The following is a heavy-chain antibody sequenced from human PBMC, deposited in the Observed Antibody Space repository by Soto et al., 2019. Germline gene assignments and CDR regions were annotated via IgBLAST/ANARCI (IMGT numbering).Heavy chain of an antibody. CDR2: INAGNGNT. CDR1: GYTFTSYA. V-gene: IGHV1-3*01. Sequence: EASVKVSCKASGYTFTSYAMRWVRQAPGQRLEWMGWINAGNGNTKYSQKFQGRVTITRDTSASTAYMELSSLRSEDTAVYYCARDRFGELSPYYFDYWGQGTLVTVSS. D-gene: IGHD3-10*01. J-gene: IGHJ4*02. CDR3: ARDRFGELSPYYFDY.